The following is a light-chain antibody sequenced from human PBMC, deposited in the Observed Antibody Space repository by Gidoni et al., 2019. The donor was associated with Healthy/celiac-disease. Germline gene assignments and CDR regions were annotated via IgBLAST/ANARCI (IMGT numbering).Light chain of an antibody. V-gene: IGLV3-19*01. CDR1: SLRSYY. CDR2: GKN. CDR3: NSRDSSGNLVV. J-gene: IGLJ2*01. Sequence: SSELTQDTAVSVALGQIVRITCQGDSLRSYYASCYQQKPGQAPVLVIYGKNTRPSGIPDRFSGSSSGNTDSLTITGAHAEDEADYYCNSRDSSGNLVVFGGGTKLTVL.